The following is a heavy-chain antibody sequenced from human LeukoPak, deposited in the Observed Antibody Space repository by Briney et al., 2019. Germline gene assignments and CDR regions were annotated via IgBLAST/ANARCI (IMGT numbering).Heavy chain of an antibody. CDR3: ARDLSVSIPYYYDSSGYAEPYFQH. CDR2: IIPIFGTA. D-gene: IGHD3-22*01. J-gene: IGHJ1*01. V-gene: IGHV1-69*06. CDR1: GGTFSSYA. Sequence: SVKVSCKASGGTFSSYAISWVRQAPGQGLEWMGGIIPIFGTANYAQKFQGRVTITADKSTSTAYMELSSLRSEDTAVYYCARDLSVSIPYYYDSSGYAEPYFQHWGQGTLVTVSS.